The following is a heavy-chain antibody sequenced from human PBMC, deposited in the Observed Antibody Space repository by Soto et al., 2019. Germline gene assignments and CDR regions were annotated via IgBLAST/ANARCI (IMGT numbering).Heavy chain of an antibody. Sequence: SETLSLTCSVSDGSISSYYWSWIRQPPGRGLEWIGYIHYSGSTNSNPSLKSRVTISVDTSKNQFSLKLSSVTAADTAIYYCARYCSSARCLDYWGQGTLVTVS. J-gene: IGHJ4*02. V-gene: IGHV4-59*01. CDR2: IHYSGST. CDR1: DGSISSYY. D-gene: IGHD2-2*01. CDR3: ARYCSSARCLDY.